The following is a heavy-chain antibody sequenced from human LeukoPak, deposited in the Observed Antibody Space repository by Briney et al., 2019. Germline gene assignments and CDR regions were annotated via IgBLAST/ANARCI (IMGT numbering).Heavy chain of an antibody. D-gene: IGHD2/OR15-2a*01. V-gene: IGHV3-53*01. Sequence: GGSLRLSRAASGFTVSSNYMSWVRQAPGKGLERVSVIYIGGSTYYADSVKGRFTISRDNSKNTLYLQMNSLRAEDTAVSYCARVLSWVHAFDIWGQGTMVTVS. CDR3: ARVLSWVHAFDI. CDR1: GFTVSSNY. J-gene: IGHJ3*02. CDR2: IYIGGST.